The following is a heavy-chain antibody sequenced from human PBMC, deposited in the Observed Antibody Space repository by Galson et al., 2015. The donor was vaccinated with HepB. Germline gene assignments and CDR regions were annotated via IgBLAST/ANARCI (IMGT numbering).Heavy chain of an antibody. V-gene: IGHV3-23*01. D-gene: IGHD2/OR15-2a*01. Sequence: SGAEVKKPGESLRLSCAVSGFNFRSYDMSWVRQAPGKGLEWVSVIRDSGGRTYYADSVKGRFTISRDNSKNTLYLQMNSLRAEDTAVYYCAKEPFRSLDYWGQGTLVTVSS. CDR2: IRDSGGRT. J-gene: IGHJ4*02. CDR3: AKEPFRSLDY. CDR1: GFNFRSYD.